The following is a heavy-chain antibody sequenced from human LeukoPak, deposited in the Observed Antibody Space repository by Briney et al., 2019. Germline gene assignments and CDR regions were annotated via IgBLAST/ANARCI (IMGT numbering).Heavy chain of an antibody. CDR2: MNPNSGNT. CDR1: GYTFTGYY. D-gene: IGHD3-10*01. J-gene: IGHJ4*02. Sequence: GASVKVSCKASGYTFTGYYMHWVRQAPGQGLEWMGWMNPNSGNTGYAQKFQGRVTMTRNTSIGTAYMELSSLRSEDTAVYYCATRGRFSADYWGQGTLVTVSS. CDR3: ATRGRFSADY. V-gene: IGHV1-8*02.